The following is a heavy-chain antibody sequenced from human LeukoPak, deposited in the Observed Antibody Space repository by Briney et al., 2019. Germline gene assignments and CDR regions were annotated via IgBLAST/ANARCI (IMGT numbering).Heavy chain of an antibody. CDR1: GYTFTGYY. V-gene: IGHV1-2*02. CDR2: INPNSGGT. J-gene: IGHJ4*02. D-gene: IGHD3-10*01. Sequence: ASVKVSCKASGYTFTGYYMHWVRQAPGQGLEWMGWINPNSGGTNYAQKLQGRVTMTRDTSISTAYMELSRLRSDDTAVYYCARELAYYGSGSYSVFGYWGQGTLVTVSS. CDR3: ARELAYYGSGSYSVFGY.